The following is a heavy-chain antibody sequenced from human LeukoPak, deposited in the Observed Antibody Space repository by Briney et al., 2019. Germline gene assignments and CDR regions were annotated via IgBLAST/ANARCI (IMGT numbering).Heavy chain of an antibody. Sequence: VALVKVSCKASGYTFTGYYMHWVRQAPGQGLEWMGWINPNSGGTNYAQKFQGRVTMTRDTSISTAYMELSRLRSDDTAVYYCARIWYSSGWYHHAFDIWGQGTMVTVSS. CDR3: ARIWYSSGWYHHAFDI. CDR2: INPNSGGT. CDR1: GYTFTGYY. J-gene: IGHJ3*02. V-gene: IGHV1-2*02. D-gene: IGHD6-19*01.